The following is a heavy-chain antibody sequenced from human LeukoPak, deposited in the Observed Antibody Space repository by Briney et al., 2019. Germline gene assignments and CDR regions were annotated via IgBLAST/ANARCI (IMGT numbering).Heavy chain of an antibody. V-gene: IGHV3-23*01. Sequence: GGSLRLSCAASGFTFSSYAMSWVRQAPGKGLEWVSAISGSGGSTYYADSVEGRFTISRDNSKNTLYLQMNSLRAEDTAVYYCAKYCSSTSCQDYWGQGTLVTVSS. CDR3: AKYCSSTSCQDY. CDR2: ISGSGGST. J-gene: IGHJ4*02. D-gene: IGHD2-2*01. CDR1: GFTFSSYA.